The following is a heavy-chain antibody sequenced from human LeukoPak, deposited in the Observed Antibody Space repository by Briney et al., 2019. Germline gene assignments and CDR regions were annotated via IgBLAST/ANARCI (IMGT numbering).Heavy chain of an antibody. V-gene: IGHV4-30-4*01. CDR1: VGSISSGDYY. J-gene: IGHJ5*02. CDR3: ARDRYGDYENWFDP. D-gene: IGHD4-17*01. Sequence: SETLSLTCTVSVGSISSGDYYWSWIRQPPGKGLEWIGYIYYSGSTYYNPSLKSRVTISVDTSKNQFSLKLSSVTAADTAVYYCARDRYGDYENWFDPWGQGTLVTVSS. CDR2: IYYSGST.